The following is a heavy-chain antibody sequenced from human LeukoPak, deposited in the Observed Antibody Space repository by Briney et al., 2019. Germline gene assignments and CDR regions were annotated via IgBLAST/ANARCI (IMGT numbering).Heavy chain of an antibody. CDR2: ISGSGGGT. Sequence: PGGSLRLSCAASGFTFSSYAMSWVRQAPGKGLEWVSAISGSGGGTYYADAVKGRFTISRDNSKNTLYLQMNSLRAEDTAVYYFARDLRLGYWGQGTLVTVSS. J-gene: IGHJ4*02. D-gene: IGHD5/OR15-5a*01. CDR1: GFTFSSYA. V-gene: IGHV3-23*01. CDR3: ARDLRLGY.